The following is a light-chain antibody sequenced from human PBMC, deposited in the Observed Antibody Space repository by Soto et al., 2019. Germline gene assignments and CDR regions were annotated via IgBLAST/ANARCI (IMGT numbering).Light chain of an antibody. CDR1: SSDVGGSDY. CDR3: ISHVGHSNV. CDR2: DVS. J-gene: IGLJ1*01. Sequence: ALTQPPSASGSPGQSVTISCTGTSSDVGGSDYVSWYQHHPGKAPKLMIYDVSKRPSGVPDRFSGSKSGNMASLTVSGLQAEDEADYYCISHVGHSNVFGTGTKLTVL. V-gene: IGLV2-8*01.